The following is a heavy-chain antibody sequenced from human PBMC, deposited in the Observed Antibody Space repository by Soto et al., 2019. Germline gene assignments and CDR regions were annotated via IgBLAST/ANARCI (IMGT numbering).Heavy chain of an antibody. CDR3: AKGYRSSGYYFDY. D-gene: IGHD3-22*01. Sequence: GGSLRLSCAASGFTFSSYAMSWVRQAPGKGLEWVSAITDSGGSTYYADSVKGRFTISRDNSENTLYLQMNSLRAEDTALYYCAKGYRSSGYYFDYWGQGTLVTVSS. CDR1: GFTFSSYA. CDR2: ITDSGGST. V-gene: IGHV3-23*01. J-gene: IGHJ4*02.